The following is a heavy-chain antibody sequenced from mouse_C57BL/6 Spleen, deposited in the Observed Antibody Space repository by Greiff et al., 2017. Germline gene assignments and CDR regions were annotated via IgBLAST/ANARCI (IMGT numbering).Heavy chain of an antibody. V-gene: IGHV1-69*01. CDR3: ARVPIWDLRGLCY. CDR1: GYTFTSYC. CDR2: SDPSDSST. Sequence: VLLVQSGAELVMPGASVKLSCKVSGYTFTSYCMYWLKQRPGQGLEWIGESDPSDSSTNYNQKFKGKATLTVDKSYSTAYMQLSSLTSEDSTVYYCARVPIWDLRGLCYWGQGTTLTVAS. J-gene: IGHJ2*01. D-gene: IGHD4-1*01.